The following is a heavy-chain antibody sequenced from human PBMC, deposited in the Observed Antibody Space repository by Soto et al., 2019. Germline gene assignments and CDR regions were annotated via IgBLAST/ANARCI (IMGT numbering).Heavy chain of an antibody. Sequence: GASVKVSCKASGYTLTSHAMHWVRQAPGQRLEWMGWISAYHGKTKSAQKLQGRVTMTTDTSTSTAYMELRSLRSDDTAMYYCARDDCSGGSCYFDYWGQGTLVTVSS. CDR3: ARDDCSGGSCYFDY. V-gene: IGHV1-18*01. J-gene: IGHJ4*02. CDR1: GYTLTSHA. CDR2: ISAYHGKT. D-gene: IGHD2-15*01.